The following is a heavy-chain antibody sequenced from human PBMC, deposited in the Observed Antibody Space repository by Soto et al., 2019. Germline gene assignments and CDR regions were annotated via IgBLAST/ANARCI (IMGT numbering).Heavy chain of an antibody. CDR2: INGSGTIT. CDR1: GFIFSSYA. V-gene: IGHV3-23*01. CDR3: AKGEYNYGFLFDC. Sequence: GGSLRLSCAASGFIFSSYAMSWVRQAPGKGLEWVSTINGSGTITYYADSVKGRFTISRDNSKNTLYLQMNSLRAEDTAVYYCAKGEYNYGFLFDCWGQGTLVTVSS. J-gene: IGHJ4*02. D-gene: IGHD5-18*01.